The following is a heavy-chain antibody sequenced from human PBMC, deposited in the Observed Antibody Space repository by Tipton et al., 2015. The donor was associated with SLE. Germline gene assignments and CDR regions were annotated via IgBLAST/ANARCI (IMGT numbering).Heavy chain of an antibody. CDR2: INHRGNT. CDR1: GGHFSGYF. J-gene: IGHJ4*02. CDR3: ARAGNYDVLTGYFPVAFDY. D-gene: IGHD3-9*01. V-gene: IGHV4-34*01. Sequence: TLSLTCAVSGGHFSGYFWSWIRQSPGRGLEWIGEINHRGNTNYNPSLESRVTISVDTSKRQFSLNLDSVTAADTAVYYCARAGNYDVLTGYFPVAFDYWGQGPLVAVSS.